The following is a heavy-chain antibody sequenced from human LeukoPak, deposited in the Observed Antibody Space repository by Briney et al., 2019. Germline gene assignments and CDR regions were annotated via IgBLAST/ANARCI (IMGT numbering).Heavy chain of an antibody. CDR1: GFTFGNYW. Sequence: PGGSLRLSCAASGFTFGNYWMHWVRQAPGKGLVWVSRINTDGSSTDYADSVKGRFTISRDNAKKTLYLQMNSLTAEDTAVYYCARGQTCYDDSTGYHYYAFDIWGQGTMVTVSS. J-gene: IGHJ3*02. CDR3: ARGQTCYDDSTGYHYYAFDI. D-gene: IGHD3-9*01. CDR2: INTDGSST. V-gene: IGHV3-74*01.